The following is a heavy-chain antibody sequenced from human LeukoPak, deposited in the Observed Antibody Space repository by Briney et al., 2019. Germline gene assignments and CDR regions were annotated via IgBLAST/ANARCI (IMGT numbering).Heavy chain of an antibody. J-gene: IGHJ4*02. Sequence: GGSLRLSCAASGFTFSGYAMSWVRQAPGKGLEWVSTMSGSGDNTYYADSVQGRFTISRDNFKNTPYLQMNSLRAEDTAVYYCAKGVGANGLFDYWGQGTLVTVSS. CDR3: AKGVGANGLFDY. CDR2: MSGSGDNT. V-gene: IGHV3-23*01. CDR1: GFTFSGYA. D-gene: IGHD1-26*01.